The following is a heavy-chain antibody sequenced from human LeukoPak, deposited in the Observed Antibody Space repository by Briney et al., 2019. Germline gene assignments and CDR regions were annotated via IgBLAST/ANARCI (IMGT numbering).Heavy chain of an antibody. Sequence: GESLKISCKGSGYSLTTYWIGWVRQMPGKGLEWMGIIYPGDSDTRYSPSFQGQVTISADKSISTAYLQWSSLKASDTAMYYCARLRKPWRDAFDIWGQGTMVTVSS. J-gene: IGHJ3*02. D-gene: IGHD1-14*01. CDR3: ARLRKPWRDAFDI. CDR1: GYSLTTYW. CDR2: IYPGDSDT. V-gene: IGHV5-51*01.